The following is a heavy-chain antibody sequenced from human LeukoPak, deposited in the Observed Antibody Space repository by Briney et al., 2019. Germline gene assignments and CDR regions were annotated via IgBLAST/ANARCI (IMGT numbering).Heavy chain of an antibody. CDR3: ARATVTIRSAKWYFDY. V-gene: IGHV4-31*03. J-gene: IGHJ4*02. D-gene: IGHD4-17*01. CDR1: GGSISSGYY. CDR2: LYYSGTT. Sequence: TSQTLSLTCTVSGGSISSGYYWGWIRQHPGKRVEWIGYLYYSGTTYYNPSLKSRLTISIDTSKNQFSLKLSSVTAADTAVYYCARATVTIRSAKWYFDYWGQGTLVTVSS.